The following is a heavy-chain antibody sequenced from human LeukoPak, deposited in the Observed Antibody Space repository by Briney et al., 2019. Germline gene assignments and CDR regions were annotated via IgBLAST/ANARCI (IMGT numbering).Heavy chain of an antibody. CDR3: AREAGGGSGSYSDY. CDR1: GGSFSGYY. CDR2: INHSGST. V-gene: IGHV4-34*01. Sequence: SETLSLTCAVYGGSFSGYYWSWIRQPPGKGLEWIGEINHSGSTNYNPSLKSRVTISVDTSKNQFSLKLSSVTAADTAVYYCAREAGGGSGSYSDYWGQGTLVTVSS. J-gene: IGHJ4*02. D-gene: IGHD3-10*01.